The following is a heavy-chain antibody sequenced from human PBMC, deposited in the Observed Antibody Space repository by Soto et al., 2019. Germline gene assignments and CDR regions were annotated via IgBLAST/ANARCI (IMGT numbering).Heavy chain of an antibody. D-gene: IGHD5-12*01. CDR2: VYDSGNT. CDR1: GASVSIGSSY. V-gene: IGHV4-61*01. Sequence: QVQLQESGPGLVKPSETLSLTCSVSGASVSIGSSYWSWIRQPPGKGLEWIGHVYDSGNTDYNPSLKSRVTISVDTSKNQFSLKVRSVTAADTALYYCARDDKRWLGAYYYYAMGVWGQGTTVTVPS. J-gene: IGHJ6*02. CDR3: ARDDKRWLGAYYYYAMGV.